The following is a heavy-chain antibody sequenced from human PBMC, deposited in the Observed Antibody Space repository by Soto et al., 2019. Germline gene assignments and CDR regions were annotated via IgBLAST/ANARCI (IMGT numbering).Heavy chain of an antibody. CDR2: IHPGDSDS. D-gene: IGHD3-9*01. Sequence: PGESLKISCKGSGYSFNNNWIGWVRQMPGKGLEWMGIIHPGDSDSRYSPSFQGQVTMSVDRSINTAYLQWISLKASDTAMYYCARQAHYNILTGYFYYFDYWGQGSLVTVSP. CDR1: GYSFNNNW. V-gene: IGHV5-51*01. J-gene: IGHJ4*02. CDR3: ARQAHYNILTGYFYYFDY.